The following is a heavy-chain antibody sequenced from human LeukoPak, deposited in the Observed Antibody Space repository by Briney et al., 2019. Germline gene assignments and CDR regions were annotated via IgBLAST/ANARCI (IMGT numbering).Heavy chain of an antibody. D-gene: IGHD6-19*01. CDR1: GFTFSNYW. CDR3: GSGWYLVDY. CDR2: INSDGSST. V-gene: IGHV3-74*01. Sequence: GGSLRLSCAASGFTFSNYWMHWVRQAPGKGLVWVSRINSDGSSTNYADSVKGRFTISRDNAKNTLYLQMNSLRAEDTAVYYCGSGWYLVDYWGQGTLVTVSS. J-gene: IGHJ4*02.